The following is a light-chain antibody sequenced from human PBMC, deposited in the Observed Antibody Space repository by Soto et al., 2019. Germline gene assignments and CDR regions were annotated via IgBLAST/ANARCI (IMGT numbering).Light chain of an antibody. CDR2: EGT. CDR3: FSYAGSSAYV. J-gene: IGLJ1*01. V-gene: IGLV2-23*01. CDR1: RSDVGSGNHNL. Sequence: QSALTQPASVSGSPGQSITISCTGTRSDVGSGNHNLVSWYRQRPGTAPKVMIYEGTKRPSGVSNRFSGSKSGYTASLTISGLQAEDEADYYCFSYAGSSAYVFGTGTKLTVL.